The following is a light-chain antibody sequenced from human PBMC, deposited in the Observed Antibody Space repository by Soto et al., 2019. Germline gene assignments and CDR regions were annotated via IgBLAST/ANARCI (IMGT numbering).Light chain of an antibody. CDR1: QSFRSSY. CDR3: QRYGSSPLT. CDR2: AAS. Sequence: EIVLTQSPGTLSLSPGERATLSCRASQSFRSSYLAWYQQRPGQAPRLLIYAASSRATGIPDRFSGSGSGTDFTLTISRLEPEDLAVYYCQRYGSSPLTFGGGTKVDIK. J-gene: IGKJ4*01. V-gene: IGKV3-20*01.